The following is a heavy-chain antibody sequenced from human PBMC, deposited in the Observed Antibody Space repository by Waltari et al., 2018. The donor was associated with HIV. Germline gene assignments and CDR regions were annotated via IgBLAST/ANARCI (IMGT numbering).Heavy chain of an antibody. CDR3: AREDLVVVPIANRHYDY. Sequence: QVQLVESGGGVVQPGRSLRLSCAASGFTFSTYDMNWVRQAPGKGREWVAVISYDGSNKNYADSVKGRFTISRDNSKNTLYLQMNSLRPEDTAVYYCAREDLVVVPIANRHYDYWGQGTLVTVSS. J-gene: IGHJ4*02. CDR1: GFTFSTYD. D-gene: IGHD2-2*01. CDR2: ISYDGSNK. V-gene: IGHV3-30*01.